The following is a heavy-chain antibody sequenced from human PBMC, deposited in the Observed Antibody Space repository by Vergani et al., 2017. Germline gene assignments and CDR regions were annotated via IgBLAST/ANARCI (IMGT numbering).Heavy chain of an antibody. J-gene: IGHJ4*02. CDR3: VKDREDLAAAGLFDY. V-gene: IGHV3-43D*04. CDR1: GFTFDDYA. D-gene: IGHD6-13*01. Sequence: EVQLVESGGGLVQPGGSLRLSCAASGFTFDDYAMHWVRQAPGKGLEWVSLISWDGGSTYYADSVKGRFTISRYNSKNSLYLQMNSLRAEDTALYYCVKDREDLAAAGLFDYWGQGTLVTVSS. CDR2: ISWDGGST.